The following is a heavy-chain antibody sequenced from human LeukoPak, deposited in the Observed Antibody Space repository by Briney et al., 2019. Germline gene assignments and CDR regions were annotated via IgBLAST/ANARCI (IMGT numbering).Heavy chain of an antibody. J-gene: IGHJ3*02. CDR1: GFTFSSYW. CDR2: INSDGSST. D-gene: IGHD3-16*02. V-gene: IGHV3-74*01. CDR3: ARDPRAMITFGGVIVIGAFDI. Sequence: GGSLRLSCAASGFTFSSYWMHWVRQAPGKGLVWVSRINSDGSSTSYADSVKGRFTISRDNAKNTLYLQMNSLRAEDTAVYYCARDPRAMITFGGVIVIGAFDIRGQGTMVTVSS.